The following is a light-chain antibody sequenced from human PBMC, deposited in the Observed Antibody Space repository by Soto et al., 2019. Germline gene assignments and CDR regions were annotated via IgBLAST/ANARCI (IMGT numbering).Light chain of an antibody. Sequence: QSVLTQPASVSGSPGQSITISCAGTNSDIGAYNFVSWYQQLPGKAPKLIIYEVSHRPSGISNRFSGSKSGNSASLSISGLQPDYESYYYCSSYRSSSTPVFGGGTKLTVL. J-gene: IGLJ3*02. CDR3: SSYRSSSTPV. CDR1: NSDIGAYNF. CDR2: EVS. V-gene: IGLV2-14*01.